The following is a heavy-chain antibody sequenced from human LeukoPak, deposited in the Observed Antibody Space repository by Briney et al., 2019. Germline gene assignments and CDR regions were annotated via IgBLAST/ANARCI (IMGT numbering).Heavy chain of an antibody. J-gene: IGHJ1*01. CDR3: ARVGSEAGYCSSTSCYADLGSFQH. CDR1: GYTFTSYY. Sequence: GASVKVSCKASGYTFTSYYMHWVRQAPGRGLEWMGIINPSGGSTSYAQKFQGRVTMTRDTSTSTVYMELSSLRSEDTAVYYCARVGSEAGYCSSTSCYADLGSFQHWGQGTLVTVSS. V-gene: IGHV1-46*01. D-gene: IGHD2-2*01. CDR2: INPSGGST.